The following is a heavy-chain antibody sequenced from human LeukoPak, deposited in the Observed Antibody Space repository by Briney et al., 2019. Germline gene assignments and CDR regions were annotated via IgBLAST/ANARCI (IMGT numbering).Heavy chain of an antibody. CDR1: GYTLTELS. D-gene: IGHD2-15*01. J-gene: IGHJ5*02. CDR3: ARAFKYPLRYCSGGSCYSSPASGFDP. Sequence: ASVKVSCKVSGYTLTELSMHWVRQAPGKGLEWMGGFDPEHGETVYAQKFQGRLTMTEDTSTHTAYMELSSLRSDDTAVYYCARAFKYPLRYCSGGSCYSSPASGFDPWGQGTLVTVSS. V-gene: IGHV1-24*01. CDR2: FDPEHGET.